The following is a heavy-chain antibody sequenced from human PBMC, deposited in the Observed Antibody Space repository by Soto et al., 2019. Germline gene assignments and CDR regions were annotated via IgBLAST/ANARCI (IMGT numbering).Heavy chain of an antibody. Sequence: EVQLVESGGGLVKPGGSLRLSCAASGFTFSSYSMNWVRQAPGKGLEWVSSISSGSTYIYYADSVKGRFTISRDNAKNSLYLQMSSLRAEDTAVYYCARVTPSDYYGSGSYYPYYFDYWGQGALVTVSS. CDR2: ISSGSTYI. D-gene: IGHD3-10*01. V-gene: IGHV3-21*01. J-gene: IGHJ4*02. CDR3: ARVTPSDYYGSGSYYPYYFDY. CDR1: GFTFSSYS.